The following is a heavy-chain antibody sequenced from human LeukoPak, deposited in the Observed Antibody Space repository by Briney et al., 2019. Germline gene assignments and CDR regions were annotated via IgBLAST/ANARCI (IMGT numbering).Heavy chain of an antibody. V-gene: IGHV4-31*03. CDR2: IYYSGST. CDR1: GGSISRGGSY. D-gene: IGHD2-2*01. CDR3: ARDQQYCSSTSCYSNFDY. J-gene: IGHJ4*02. Sequence: SETLSLTCTVSGGSISRGGSYCRWSRQHPGKGLEWIVYIYYSGSTYYNPSLKSRVTISVDTSKNQFSLKLSSVTAADTAVYYCARDQQYCSSTSCYSNFDYWGQGTLVTVSS.